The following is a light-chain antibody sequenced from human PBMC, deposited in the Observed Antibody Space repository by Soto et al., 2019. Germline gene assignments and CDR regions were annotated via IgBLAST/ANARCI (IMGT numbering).Light chain of an antibody. CDR2: GAS. CDR1: QSVSSSY. Sequence: EVVLTQSPVTLSLSPGERATLSCRASQSVSSSYLAWYQQKPGQAPRLLIYGASSRATGIPDRFSGSGSGTDFTLTISRLEPEDFAVYYCQQYLVTPWTFGQRTMVDIK. CDR3: QQYLVTPWT. V-gene: IGKV3-20*01. J-gene: IGKJ1*01.